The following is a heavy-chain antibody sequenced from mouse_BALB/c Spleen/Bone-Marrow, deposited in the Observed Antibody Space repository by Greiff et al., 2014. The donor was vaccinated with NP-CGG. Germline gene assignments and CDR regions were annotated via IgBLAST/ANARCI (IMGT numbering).Heavy chain of an antibody. CDR2: ISGYYGDA. J-gene: IGHJ4*01. CDR3: ARSGKVRNAMDY. D-gene: IGHD2-14*01. V-gene: IGHV1S137*01. Sequence: VMLVESGAKLVRPGVSVKISCKGSGYTFTDHAIHWVKRSHAKSLEWIGVISGYYGDAIYNRKFKGKATMTVDKSSSTAYMELARLTSEDSAIYYCARSGKVRNAMDYWGQGTSVTVSS. CDR1: GYTFTDHA.